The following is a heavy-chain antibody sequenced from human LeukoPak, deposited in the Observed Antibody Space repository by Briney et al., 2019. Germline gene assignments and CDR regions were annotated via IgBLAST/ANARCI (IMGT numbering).Heavy chain of an antibody. CDR3: ARNLGGIAVAGTGAFDI. CDR2: ISGSGGST. D-gene: IGHD6-19*01. CDR1: GFTFSSYA. Sequence: GGSLRLSCAASGFTFSSYAMSWVRQAPGKGLEWVSAISGSGGSTYYADSVKGRFTISRDNSKNTLYLQMNSLRAEDTAVYYCARNLGGIAVAGTGAFDIWGQGTMVTVSS. J-gene: IGHJ3*02. V-gene: IGHV3-23*01.